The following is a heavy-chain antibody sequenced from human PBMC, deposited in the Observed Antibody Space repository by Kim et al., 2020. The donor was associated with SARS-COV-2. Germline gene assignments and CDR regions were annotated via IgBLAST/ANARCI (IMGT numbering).Heavy chain of an antibody. D-gene: IGHD3-16*01. CDR3: ARGGGRDAFDI. V-gene: IGHV3-53*01. J-gene: IGHJ3*02. CDR2: IYSGGTT. CDR1: GFTVSSNY. Sequence: GGSLRLSCAASGFTVSSNYMSWVRQAPGKGLEWVSVIYSGGTTYYSAAVKSRFTISRDNSKNTLYLQMNSLRAEDTAVYYCARGGGRDAFDIWGQGTMVTVSS.